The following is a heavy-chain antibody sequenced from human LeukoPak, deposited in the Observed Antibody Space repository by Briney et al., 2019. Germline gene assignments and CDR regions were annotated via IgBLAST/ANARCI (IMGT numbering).Heavy chain of an antibody. V-gene: IGHV4-39*07. CDR3: AREGSGSYTTSYNWFDP. J-gene: IGHJ5*02. CDR2: IYYSGST. D-gene: IGHD3-10*01. CDR1: GGSISSSSYY. Sequence: SETLSLTCTVSGGSISSSSYYWGWIRQPPGKGLEWIGSIYYSGSTYYNPSLKSRVTISVGTSKNQFSLKLSSVTAADTAVYYCAREGSGSYTTSYNWFDPWGQGTLVTVSS.